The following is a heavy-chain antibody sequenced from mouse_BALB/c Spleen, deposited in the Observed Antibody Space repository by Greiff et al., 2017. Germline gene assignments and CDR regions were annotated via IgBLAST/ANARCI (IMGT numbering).Heavy chain of an antibody. V-gene: IGHV5-9-3*01. CDR3: ARGRALGVWDY. J-gene: IGHJ4*01. CDR2: ISSGGSYT. CDR1: GFTFSSYT. D-gene: IGHD2-10*02. Sequence: EVHLVESGGGLVKPGGSLKLSCAASGFTFSSYTMSWVRQTPEKRLEWVATISSGGSYTYYPDSVKGRFTISRDNARNILYLQMSSLRSEDTAMYYCARGRALGVWDYWGQGTSVTVSS.